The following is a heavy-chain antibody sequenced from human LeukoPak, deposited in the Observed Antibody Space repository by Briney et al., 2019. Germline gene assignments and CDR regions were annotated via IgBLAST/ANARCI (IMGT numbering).Heavy chain of an antibody. V-gene: IGHV5-51*01. CDR3: ARHGVAGPYDAFDI. J-gene: IGHJ3*02. CDR1: GYIFSNYW. D-gene: IGHD3-3*01. CDR2: IYPGDSDT. Sequence: GESLKISCKGSGYIFSNYWIAWVRQMPGRDLESMGIIYPGDSDTRYSPSFQGQVTISADKSISTAYLQWSSLRASDTAMYYCARHGVAGPYDAFDIWGQGTRVTVSS.